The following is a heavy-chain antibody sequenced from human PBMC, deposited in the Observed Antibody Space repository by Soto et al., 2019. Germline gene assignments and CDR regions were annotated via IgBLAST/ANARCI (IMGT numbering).Heavy chain of an antibody. V-gene: IGHV1-69*01. D-gene: IGHD2-15*01. CDR2: IIPIFGTA. J-gene: IGHJ6*02. CDR1: GGTFSSYA. CDR3: ARSSSVEGKSYYYYYGMDV. Sequence: QVQLVQSGAEVKKPGSSVKVSCKASGGTFSSYAISWVRQAPGQGLEWMGGIIPIFGTANYAQKFQGRVTITADESTNTAYMELSSLRSEDTAVYYCARSSSVEGKSYYYYYGMDVWGQGTTVTVSS.